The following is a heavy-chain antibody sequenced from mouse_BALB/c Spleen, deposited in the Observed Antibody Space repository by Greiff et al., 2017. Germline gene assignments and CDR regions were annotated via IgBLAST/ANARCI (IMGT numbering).Heavy chain of an antibody. CDR1: GYSITSDYA. CDR2: ISYSGST. D-gene: IGHD2-4*01. Sequence: EVQLQQSGPGLVKPSQSLSLTCTVTGYSITSDYAWNWIRQFPGNKLEWMGYISYSGSTSYNPSLKSRISITRDTSKNQFFLQLNSVTTEDTATYYCARWDYRGFDYWGQGTTLTVSS. J-gene: IGHJ2*01. CDR3: ARWDYRGFDY. V-gene: IGHV3-2*02.